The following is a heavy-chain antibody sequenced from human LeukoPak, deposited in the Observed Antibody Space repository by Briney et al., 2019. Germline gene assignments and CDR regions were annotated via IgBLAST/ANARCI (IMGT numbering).Heavy chain of an antibody. CDR3: AKCEGWSYYYYYMDV. CDR2: ISGSGGST. Sequence: GGSLRLSCAASGFTFSSYAMSWVRQAPGKGLEWVSAISGSGGSTYYADSVKGRFTISRDNSKNTLYLQMNSRRAEDTAVYYCAKCEGWSYYYYYMDVWGKGTTVTVSS. V-gene: IGHV3-23*01. D-gene: IGHD2-15*01. J-gene: IGHJ6*03. CDR1: GFTFSSYA.